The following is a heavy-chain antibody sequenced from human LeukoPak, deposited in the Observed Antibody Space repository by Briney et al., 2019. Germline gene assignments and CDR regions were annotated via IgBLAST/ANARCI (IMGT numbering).Heavy chain of an antibody. D-gene: IGHD3-16*01. V-gene: IGHV3-30*18. Sequence: GGSLRLSCAASGFTFSSYGMHWVRQAPGKGLEWVAVISYDGSNKYYADSVKGRFTISRDNSKNTLYLQMNSLRAEDTAVYYCAKGGLWGITDYWGQGTLVTVSS. CDR3: AKGGLWGITDY. CDR1: GFTFSSYG. CDR2: ISYDGSNK. J-gene: IGHJ4*02.